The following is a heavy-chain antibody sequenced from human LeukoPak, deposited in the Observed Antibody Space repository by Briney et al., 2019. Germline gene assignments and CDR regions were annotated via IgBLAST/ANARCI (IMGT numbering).Heavy chain of an antibody. Sequence: GGSLRLSCAASGFTFTTYWMTWVRQAPGKGLEWVANIKQDGSATYYADSMKGRFTISRDNAKNSLYLQMNSLRADDTAVYYCATSLDTAGGPYWGQGTLDTVSS. J-gene: IGHJ4*02. CDR1: GFTFTTYW. CDR2: IKQDGSAT. V-gene: IGHV3-7*01. D-gene: IGHD5-18*01. CDR3: ATSLDTAGGPY.